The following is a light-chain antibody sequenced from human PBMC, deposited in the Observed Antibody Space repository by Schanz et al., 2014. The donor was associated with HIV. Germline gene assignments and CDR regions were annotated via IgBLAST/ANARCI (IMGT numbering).Light chain of an antibody. V-gene: IGLV2-8*01. J-gene: IGLJ1*01. CDR3: HSYDHSLSGSSV. CDR1: SSDIG. CDR2: AVN. Sequence: QSVLTQPPSASGSPGQSVAISCTGASSDIGVSWYQQYPGNAPKLMIFAVNRRTSGVPDRFSGAKSGNTAFLLVSGLQDEDEADYYCHSYDHSLSGSSVFGTGTKLTVL.